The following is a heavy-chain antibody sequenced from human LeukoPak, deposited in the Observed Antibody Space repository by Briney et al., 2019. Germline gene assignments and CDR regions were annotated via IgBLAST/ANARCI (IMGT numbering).Heavy chain of an antibody. CDR2: IIPIFGTA. V-gene: IGHV1-69*13. Sequence: SVKVSCKASGGTFSSYAISWVRQAPGRGLEWMGGIIPIFGTANYAQKFQGRVTITADESTSTAYMELSSLRSEDTAVYYCARDRYSGGYYFDYWGQGTLVTVSS. CDR3: ARDRYSGGYYFDY. D-gene: IGHD1-26*01. J-gene: IGHJ4*02. CDR1: GGTFSSYA.